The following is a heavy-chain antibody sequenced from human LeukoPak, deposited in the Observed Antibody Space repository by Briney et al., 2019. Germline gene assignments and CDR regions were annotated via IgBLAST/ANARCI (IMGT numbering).Heavy chain of an antibody. D-gene: IGHD3-22*01. CDR3: ARDGHYYDSSGYFYYFDY. CDR2: ISSSSSYI. J-gene: IGHJ4*02. V-gene: IGHV3-21*01. Sequence: PGGSLRLSCAASGFTFSSYSMSWVRQAPGKGLEWVSSISSSSSYIYYADSVKGRFTISRDNAKNSLYLQMNSLRAEDTAVYYCARDGHYYDSSGYFYYFDYWGQGTLVTVSS. CDR1: GFTFSSYS.